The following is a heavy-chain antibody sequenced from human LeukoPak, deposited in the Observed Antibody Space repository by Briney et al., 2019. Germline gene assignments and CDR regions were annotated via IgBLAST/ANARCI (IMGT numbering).Heavy chain of an antibody. J-gene: IGHJ4*02. CDR1: GFTFSSYA. CDR2: ISYDGSNK. Sequence: GGSLRLSCAASGFTFSSYAMHWVRQAPGKGLEWVAVISYDGSNKYYADSVKGRFTISRDNSKNTLYLQMNSLRAEDTAVYYCAREGPSGDYVEHYFDYWAQGPLVTISS. CDR3: AREGPSGDYVEHYFDY. V-gene: IGHV3-30-3*01. D-gene: IGHD4-17*01.